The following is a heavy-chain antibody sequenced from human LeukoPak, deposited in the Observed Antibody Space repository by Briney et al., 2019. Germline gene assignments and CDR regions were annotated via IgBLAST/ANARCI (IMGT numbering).Heavy chain of an antibody. CDR2: VSYDGSNK. CDR1: GFTFSSYA. CDR3: ARVAAAASGEDY. V-gene: IGHV3-30-3*01. J-gene: IGHJ4*02. D-gene: IGHD6-13*01. Sequence: PGGCLRLSCAASGFTFSSYAMHWVRQAPGKGLEWVAVVSYDGSNKYYADSVKGRFTISRDNSKNTLYLQMNSLRAEDTAVYYCARVAAAASGEDYWGQGTLVTVSS.